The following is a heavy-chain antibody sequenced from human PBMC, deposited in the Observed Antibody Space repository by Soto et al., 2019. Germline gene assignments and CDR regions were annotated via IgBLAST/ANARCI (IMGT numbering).Heavy chain of an antibody. J-gene: IGHJ6*02. CDR3: ARPHSGSYYDYYYYSMDV. CDR2: INPSGGST. D-gene: IGHD1-26*01. V-gene: IGHV1-46*01. Sequence: ASVKVSCKASGYTFTSYYMHWVRQAPGQGLEWMGIINPSGGSTSYALKFQGRVTMTRDTSTSTVYMELSSLRSEDTAVYYCARPHSGSYYDYYYYSMDVWGQGTTVTVSS. CDR1: GYTFTSYY.